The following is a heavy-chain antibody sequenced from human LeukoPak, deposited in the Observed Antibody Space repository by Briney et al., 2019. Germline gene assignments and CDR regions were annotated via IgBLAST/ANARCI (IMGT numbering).Heavy chain of an antibody. D-gene: IGHD3-10*01. J-gene: IGHJ4*02. CDR1: GFTFSSYA. CDR2: ISGSGGST. CDR3: AKDFLWFGELLIPPFDY. V-gene: IGHV3-23*01. Sequence: GGSLRLSCAASGFTFSSYAMSWVRQAPGKGLEWVAAISGSGGSTYYADSVKGRFTNSRDNSKNTLYLQMNSLRAEDTAVYYCAKDFLWFGELLIPPFDYWGQGTLVTVSS.